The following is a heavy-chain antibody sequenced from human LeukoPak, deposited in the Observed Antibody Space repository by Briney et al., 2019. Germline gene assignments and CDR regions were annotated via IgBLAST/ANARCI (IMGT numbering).Heavy chain of an antibody. CDR1: GTVSSNY. J-gene: IGHJ4*02. D-gene: IGHD1-26*01. CDR2: IYSGGRT. CDR3: ARAGGGPIDY. V-gene: IGHV3-66*01. Sequence: GGSLRLSCAASGTVSSNYLIWVRQAPGKRLEWVSVIYSGGRTYHADSVKGRFTISRDNSNTTLYLQMNSLRGEDMAVYYCARAGGGPIDYWGEDTLVTVSS.